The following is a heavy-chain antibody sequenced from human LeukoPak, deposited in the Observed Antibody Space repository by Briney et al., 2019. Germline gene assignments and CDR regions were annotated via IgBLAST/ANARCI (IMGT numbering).Heavy chain of an antibody. CDR2: IYYSGST. J-gene: IGHJ4*02. D-gene: IGHD4-17*01. Sequence: PSETLSLTCTVSGGSISSGGYYWSWIRQHPGKGLEWIGYIYYSGSTYYNPSLKSRVTISVDTSKNQFSLKLSSVTAADTAVYYCARAPGYGDRIDYWGQGTLVTVSS. V-gene: IGHV4-31*03. CDR3: ARAPGYGDRIDY. CDR1: GGSISSGGYY.